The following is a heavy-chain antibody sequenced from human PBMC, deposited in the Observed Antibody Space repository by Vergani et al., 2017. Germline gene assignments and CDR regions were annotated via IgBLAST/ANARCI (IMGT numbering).Heavy chain of an antibody. V-gene: IGHV5-51*01. J-gene: IGHJ4*02. CDR3: ARHDRGSYGWGTLAY. CDR1: GYSFTSYW. D-gene: IGHD3-10*01. CDR2: IYPGDSDT. Sequence: EVQLVQSGAEVKTPGESLKISCKVSGYSFTSYWIGWVRQMPGKGLGWMGIIYPGDSDTRYSPSFQGQVTIAADKSISTAYLQWSRLKASDTAMYYCARHDRGSYGWGTLAYWGQGTLVTVSS.